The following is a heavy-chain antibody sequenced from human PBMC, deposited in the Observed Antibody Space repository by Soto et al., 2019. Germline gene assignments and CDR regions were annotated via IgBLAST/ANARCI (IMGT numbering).Heavy chain of an antibody. J-gene: IGHJ4*02. V-gene: IGHV1-18*04. D-gene: IGHD7-27*01. CDR3: ARTNWQPDYVEGFDF. Sequence: ASVKVSCKTSGYTFTSHGISWVRWAPGRGLEWMGWISAYTGDTKYAQRVHGRVSMTTDTSTTTAYIELRSLRSDDTAIYFCARTNWQPDYVEGFDFWGQGTPVTVSS. CDR2: ISAYTGDT. CDR1: GYTFTSHG.